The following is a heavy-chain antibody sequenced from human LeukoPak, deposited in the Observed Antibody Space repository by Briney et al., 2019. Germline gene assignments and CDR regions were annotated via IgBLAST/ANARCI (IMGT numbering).Heavy chain of an antibody. CDR3: ARATSGWASSY. J-gene: IGHJ4*02. D-gene: IGHD6-19*01. CDR2: ITSSSSYI. CDR1: GFTFSSYS. V-gene: IGHV3-21*01. Sequence: PGGSLRLSCAASGFTFSSYSMNWVRQAPGKELEWVSSITSSSSYIYYADSVKGRFTISRDNAKNSLYLQMNSLRAEDTAVYYCARATSGWASSYWGQGTLVTVSS.